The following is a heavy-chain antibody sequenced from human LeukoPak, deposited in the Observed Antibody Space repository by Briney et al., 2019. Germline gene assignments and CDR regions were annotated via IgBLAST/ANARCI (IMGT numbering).Heavy chain of an antibody. Sequence: ASVKVSCMASGYTFTSYGISWVRQAPGQGLEWMGWISAYNGNTNYAQKLQGRVTMTTDTSTSTAYMELRSLRSDDTAVYYCARLPLYYYDSSGPQDYWGQGTLVTVSS. CDR3: ARLPLYYYDSSGPQDY. V-gene: IGHV1-18*01. CDR2: ISAYNGNT. J-gene: IGHJ4*02. D-gene: IGHD3-22*01. CDR1: GYTFTSYG.